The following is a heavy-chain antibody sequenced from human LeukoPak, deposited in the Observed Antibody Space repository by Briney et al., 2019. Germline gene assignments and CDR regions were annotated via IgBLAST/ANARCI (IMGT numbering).Heavy chain of an antibody. D-gene: IGHD6-13*01. J-gene: IGHJ4*02. CDR3: ARGRAAAGFDY. V-gene: IGHV1-8*01. CDR1: GYTFTSYD. CDR2: MNPNSGNT. Sequence: GASVKVSCKASGYTFTSYDINWVRQATGQGLEWMGWMNPNSGNTGYAQKLQGRVTMTTDTSTSTAYMELRSLRSDDTAVYYCARGRAAAGFDYWGQGTLVTVSS.